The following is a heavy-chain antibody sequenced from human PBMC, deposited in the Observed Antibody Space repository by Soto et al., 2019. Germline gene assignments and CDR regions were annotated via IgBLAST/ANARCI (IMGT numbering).Heavy chain of an antibody. D-gene: IGHD3-10*01. CDR3: ATSYGSGYRAFDY. CDR1: GDTFSSYS. Sequence: QVQLVQSGAEVKKPGSSVKVSCKASGDTFSSYSINWVRQAPGLGLEWMGRINPILSMSNYAQNCRARGTIIADKSTSTAYMELSSLRSEDTAMYYCATSYGSGYRAFDYWGQGALVTVSS. J-gene: IGHJ4*02. CDR2: INPILSMS. V-gene: IGHV1-69*02.